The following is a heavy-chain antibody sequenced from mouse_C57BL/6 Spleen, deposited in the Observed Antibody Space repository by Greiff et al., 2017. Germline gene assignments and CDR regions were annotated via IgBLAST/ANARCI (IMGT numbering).Heavy chain of an antibody. CDR1: GYTFTSYW. CDR3: TKSDSSGLWFAY. Sequence: EVQLQQSGTVLARPGASVKMSCKTSGYTFTSYWMHWVKQRPGLGLEWIGAIYPGNSDTSYNQKFKGKAKLTAVTSASTAYMELSSLTNEDSAGYYCTKSDSSGLWFAYWGQGTLVTVSA. J-gene: IGHJ3*01. V-gene: IGHV1-5*01. D-gene: IGHD3-2*02. CDR2: IYPGNSDT.